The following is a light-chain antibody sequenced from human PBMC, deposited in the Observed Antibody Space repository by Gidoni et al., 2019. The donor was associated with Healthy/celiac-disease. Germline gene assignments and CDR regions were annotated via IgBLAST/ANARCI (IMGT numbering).Light chain of an antibody. J-gene: IGKJ2*02. Sequence: DIVMTQSPDSLAVSLGERATINCKSSQSVLYSSNNKNYLAWYQQNPGQPPKLLIYWAYTRESGVPDRFSGSGSGTDFTLTISSLQAEDVAVYYCQQYYSTPPRTFXXXTKLEIK. CDR2: WAY. CDR1: QSVLYSSNNKNY. CDR3: QQYYSTPPRT. V-gene: IGKV4-1*01.